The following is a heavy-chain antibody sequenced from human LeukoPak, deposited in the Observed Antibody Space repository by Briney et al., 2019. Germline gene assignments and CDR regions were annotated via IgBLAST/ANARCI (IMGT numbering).Heavy chain of an antibody. J-gene: IGHJ3*02. CDR2: ISGSGGST. CDR1: GFTFSSYA. CDR3: AKDWRFRQLVPNAFDI. V-gene: IGHV3-23*01. Sequence: PGGSLRLSCAASGFTFSSYAMSWVRQAPGKGLEWVSAISGSGGSTYYADSVKGRFTISRDNSKNTLYLQMNSLRAEDTAVYYCAKDWRFRQLVPNAFDIWGQGTMVTVSS. D-gene: IGHD6-13*01.